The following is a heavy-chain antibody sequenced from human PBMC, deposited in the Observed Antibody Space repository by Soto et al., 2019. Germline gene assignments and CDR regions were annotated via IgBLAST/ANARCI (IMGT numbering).Heavy chain of an antibody. CDR1: GFTFSDYY. J-gene: IGHJ6*02. Sequence: GGSLRLSCAASGFTFSDYYMSWIRQAPGKGLEWVSYISSSGSTIYYADSVKGRFTISRDNAKNSLYLQMNSLRAEDTAVYYCARDNADTAMVIYYYGMDVWGQGTTVTVSS. V-gene: IGHV3-11*04. D-gene: IGHD5-18*01. CDR2: ISSSGSTI. CDR3: ARDNADTAMVIYYYGMDV.